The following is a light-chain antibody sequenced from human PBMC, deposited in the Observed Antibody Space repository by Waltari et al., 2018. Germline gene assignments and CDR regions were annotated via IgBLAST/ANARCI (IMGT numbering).Light chain of an antibody. CDR1: QRVLYSSHNKDY. CDR3: QQYYSTPLT. Sequence: DIQMTQSPDSLAVSLGERATINCKSSQRVLYSSHNKDYLAWYQQKPGQPPKLLIYWASTRESGVPDRFSGRGSGTDFTLTISSLQAEDVAVYYCQQYYSTPLTFGGGTKVEIK. CDR2: WAS. V-gene: IGKV4-1*01. J-gene: IGKJ4*01.